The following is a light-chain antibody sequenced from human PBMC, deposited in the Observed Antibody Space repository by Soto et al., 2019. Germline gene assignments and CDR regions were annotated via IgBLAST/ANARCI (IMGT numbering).Light chain of an antibody. CDR2: DAS. V-gene: IGKV3-11*01. CDR1: QSVSSY. Sequence: EIVLTQSPATLSLSPGERATLSCRASQSVSSYLAWYQQKPGQAPRLLIYDASNRATGIPARFSGSGSWTDFTLTISSLEPEDFAVYYCQQRSNWHTFGQGTKLEIK. J-gene: IGKJ2*01. CDR3: QQRSNWHT.